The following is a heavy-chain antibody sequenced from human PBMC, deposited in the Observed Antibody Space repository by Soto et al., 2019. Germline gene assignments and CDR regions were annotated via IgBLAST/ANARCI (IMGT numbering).Heavy chain of an antibody. CDR2: INAGNGNT. Sequence: ASVKVSCKASGYTFTSYAMHWVRQAPGQRLEWMGWINAGNGNTKYSQKFQGRVTITRDTSASTAYMELSSLRSEDTAVYYCARDGRYYYDSSGYYFDYWGQGTLVTVSS. V-gene: IGHV1-3*01. J-gene: IGHJ4*02. CDR1: GYTFTSYA. CDR3: ARDGRYYYDSSGYYFDY. D-gene: IGHD3-22*01.